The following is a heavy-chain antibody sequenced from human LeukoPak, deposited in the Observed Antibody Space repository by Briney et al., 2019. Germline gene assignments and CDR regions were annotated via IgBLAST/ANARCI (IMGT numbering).Heavy chain of an antibody. Sequence: SETLSLTCTVSGVSISSHYWSWVRQPPGKGLEWIGNIYDSESTHYKSSLKSRVTISVDTSKNQFSLRLRSVTAADTAVYYCAGVLQNYYYLDVWGKGTTVTVSS. D-gene: IGHD3-3*01. CDR2: IYDSEST. V-gene: IGHV4-59*11. CDR3: AGVLQNYYYLDV. J-gene: IGHJ6*03. CDR1: GVSISSHY.